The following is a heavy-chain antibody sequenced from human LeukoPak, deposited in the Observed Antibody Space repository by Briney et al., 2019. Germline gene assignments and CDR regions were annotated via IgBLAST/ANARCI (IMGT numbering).Heavy chain of an antibody. V-gene: IGHV4-59*01. D-gene: IGHD1-26*01. J-gene: IGHJ4*02. CDR3: ARVYSGSRYYFDS. CDR1: GGSISSFY. CDR2: IYYSGST. Sequence: PSETLSLTCTVSGGSISSFYWSWIRQPPGKGLEWIGYIYYSGSTHYSPSLKSRVTISVDTSRNQFSLKLRSVTAADTAVYYCARVYSGSRYYFDSWGQGTLVTVPS.